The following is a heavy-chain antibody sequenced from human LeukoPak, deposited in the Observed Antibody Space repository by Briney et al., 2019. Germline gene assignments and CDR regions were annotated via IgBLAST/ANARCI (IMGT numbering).Heavy chain of an antibody. Sequence: ASVKVSCKVSGYTLTGLSMHWVRQAPGKGLEWMGTFDPENGETIYAQKFQGRVTMTEDTSTDTAYMELSSLRSEDTAVYYCARTKSYGSGSYYFRYYYYYYMDVWGKGTTVTISS. CDR2: FDPENGET. V-gene: IGHV1-24*01. D-gene: IGHD3-10*01. J-gene: IGHJ6*03. CDR1: GYTLTGLS. CDR3: ARTKSYGSGSYYFRYYYYYYMDV.